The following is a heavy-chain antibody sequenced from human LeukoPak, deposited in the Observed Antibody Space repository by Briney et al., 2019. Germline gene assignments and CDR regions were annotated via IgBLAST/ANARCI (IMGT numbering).Heavy chain of an antibody. CDR1: RFDFSHYG. CDR3: AKGSSAYGHPTSPLFDF. Sequence: GGSLRLSCIGSRFDFSHYGMHWVRQAPGRGPEWVAVVSADGSERHYADAVKGRFTISKDNSKNTMFLQMSSQRIEDTAVYYCAKGSSAYGHPTSPLFDFWGQGTLVTVSS. CDR2: VSADGSER. D-gene: IGHD6-19*01. V-gene: IGHV3-30*18. J-gene: IGHJ4*02.